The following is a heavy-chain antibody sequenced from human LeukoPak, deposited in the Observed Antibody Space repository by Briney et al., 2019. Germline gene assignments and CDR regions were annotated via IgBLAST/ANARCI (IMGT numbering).Heavy chain of an antibody. CDR2: INHSGST. J-gene: IGHJ5*02. CDR1: GGSFSGYY. Sequence: PSETLSLTCAVHGGSFSGYYWSWIRQPPGKGLEWIGEINHSGSTNYNPSLKSRVTISVDTSKNQFSLKLSSVTAADTAVYYCARAEDYCTNGVCYRTGVNWFDPWGQGTLVTVSS. D-gene: IGHD2-8*01. CDR3: ARAEDYCTNGVCYRTGVNWFDP. V-gene: IGHV4-34*01.